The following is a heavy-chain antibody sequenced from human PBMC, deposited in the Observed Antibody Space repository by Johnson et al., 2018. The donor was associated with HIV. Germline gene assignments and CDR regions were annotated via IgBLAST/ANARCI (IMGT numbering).Heavy chain of an antibody. CDR2: INWNGGST. Sequence: VQLVESGGGVVQPGRSLRLSCAASGFTFSSYAMHWVRQAPGKGLEWVSGINWNGGSTGYADSVKGRFTISRDNAKNSLYLQMNSLRAEDTALYYCAKEWVINLYAFDIWGQGTMVTVSS. V-gene: IGHV3-20*04. CDR1: GFTFSSYA. J-gene: IGHJ3*02. D-gene: IGHD3-16*02. CDR3: AKEWVINLYAFDI.